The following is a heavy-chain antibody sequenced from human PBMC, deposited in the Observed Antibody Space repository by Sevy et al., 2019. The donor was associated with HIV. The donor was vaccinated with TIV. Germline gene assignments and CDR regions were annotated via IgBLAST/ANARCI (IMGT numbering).Heavy chain of an antibody. CDR3: ATTKDYYESSGSPFDS. CDR1: GYTLTKLA. D-gene: IGHD3-22*01. V-gene: IGHV1-24*01. Sequence: ATVKVSCRVSGYTLTKLAMHWVGQAPGKGLEWMGSFDPEDDETIYAQKFQGRVMMTEDTSTDTAYMELSSLRSEDTTVYYCATTKDYYESSGSPFDSWGQGTVVTVSS. CDR2: FDPEDDET. J-gene: IGHJ4*02.